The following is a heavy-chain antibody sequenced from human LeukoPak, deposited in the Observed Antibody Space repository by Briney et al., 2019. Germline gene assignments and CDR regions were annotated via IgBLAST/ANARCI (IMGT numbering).Heavy chain of an antibody. CDR2: ISWNSGSI. D-gene: IGHD5-18*01. J-gene: IGHJ4*02. V-gene: IGHV3-9*01. Sequence: GGSLRLSCAASGFTFDDYAMHWVRQAPGKGLEWVSGISWNSGSIGYADSVKGRFTISRDNAKNSLYLQMTSLRAEDTALYYCARDHEGGGYSYGCYDYWGQGTLVTVSS. CDR1: GFTFDDYA. CDR3: ARDHEGGGYSYGCYDY.